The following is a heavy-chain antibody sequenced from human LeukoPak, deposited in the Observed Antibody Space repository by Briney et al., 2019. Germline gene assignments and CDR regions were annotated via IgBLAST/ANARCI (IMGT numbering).Heavy chain of an antibody. Sequence: GGSLRLSCAASGFTFSSYWMHWVRQAPGKGLVWVSRINSDGSSISYADSVKGRFTISRDNAKNTLYLQINSLRAEDTAVYYCAIRRYLAGFDYWGQGTLVTVSS. CDR3: AIRRYLAGFDY. CDR2: INSDGSSI. CDR1: GFTFSSYW. J-gene: IGHJ4*02. D-gene: IGHD3-16*02. V-gene: IGHV3-74*01.